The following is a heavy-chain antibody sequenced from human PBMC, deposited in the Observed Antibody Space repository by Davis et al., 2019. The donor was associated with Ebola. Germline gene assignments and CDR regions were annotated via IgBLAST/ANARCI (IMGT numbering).Heavy chain of an antibody. CDR2: ISGSGGST. CDR1: GFTFSSYA. CDR3: AKGGSGWPSDYSYGMGV. V-gene: IGHV3-23*01. D-gene: IGHD6-19*01. J-gene: IGHJ6*04. Sequence: GGSLRLSCAASGFTFSSYAMSWVRQAPGKGLEWVSAISGSGGSTYYADSVKGRFTISRDNSKNTLYLQMNSLRAEDTAVYYCAKGGSGWPSDYSYGMGVWGKGTTVTASS.